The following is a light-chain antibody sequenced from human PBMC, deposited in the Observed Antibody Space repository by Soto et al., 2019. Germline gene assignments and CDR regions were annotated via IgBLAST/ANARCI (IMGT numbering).Light chain of an antibody. CDR2: RAS. CDR1: QNISSY. V-gene: IGKV3-20*01. Sequence: IVLTQSPATLSLSPGERATLSCRASQNISSYLIWYQQKPGQAPRLLIYRASRRATGIPDRFSASGSGTDFTLTISRLEPEDFAVYYCQQYGSSPPYTFGQGTKLEIK. CDR3: QQYGSSPPYT. J-gene: IGKJ2*01.